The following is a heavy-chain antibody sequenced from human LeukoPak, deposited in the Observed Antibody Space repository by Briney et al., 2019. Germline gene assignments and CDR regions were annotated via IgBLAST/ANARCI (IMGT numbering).Heavy chain of an antibody. D-gene: IGHD3-3*01. V-gene: IGHV3-72*01. J-gene: IGHJ4*02. CDR2: TRNKANSYTT. CDR3: ARAYQEGYDFWSGYCTYFDY. CDR1: GFTFSSYA. Sequence: PGGSLRLSCAASGFTFSSYAMSWVRQAPGKGLEWVGRTRNKANSYTTEYAASVKGRFTISRDDSKNSLYLQMNSLKTEDTAVYYCARAYQEGYDFWSGYCTYFDYWGQGTLVTVSS.